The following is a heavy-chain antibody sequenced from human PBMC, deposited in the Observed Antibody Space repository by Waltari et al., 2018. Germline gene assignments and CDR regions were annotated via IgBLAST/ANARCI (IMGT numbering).Heavy chain of an antibody. J-gene: IGHJ4*02. CDR1: GGSISSGSYY. CDR3: ARDGDCSSTSCSDGFDY. CDR2: IYTSGST. V-gene: IGHV4-61*02. D-gene: IGHD2-2*01. Sequence: QVQLQESGPGLVKPSQTLSLTCTVSGGSISSGSYYWSWIRQPAGKGLEWIGRIYTSGSTNDNPSLKSRVTISVDTSKNQFSLKLSSVTAADTAVYYCARDGDCSSTSCSDGFDYWGQGTLVTVSS.